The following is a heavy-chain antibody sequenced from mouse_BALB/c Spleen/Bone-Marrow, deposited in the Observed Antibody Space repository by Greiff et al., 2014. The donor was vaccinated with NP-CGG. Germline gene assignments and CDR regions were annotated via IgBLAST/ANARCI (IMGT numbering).Heavy chain of an antibody. CDR3: ARGAPFDY. V-gene: IGHV1-87*01. CDR2: IYPGDGDT. J-gene: IGHJ2*01. Sequence: QVQLQQSGAELARPGASAKLSREASGYTFASYWMQWVKQRPGQGLEWIGAIYPGDGDTTYTQKFKGKATLTADKSSSTAYMQLSSLASEDSAVYYCARGAPFDYWGQGTTLTVSS. CDR1: GYTFASYW.